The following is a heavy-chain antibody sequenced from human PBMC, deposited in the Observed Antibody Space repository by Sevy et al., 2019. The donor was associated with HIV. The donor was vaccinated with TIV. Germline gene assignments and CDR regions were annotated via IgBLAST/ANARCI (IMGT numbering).Heavy chain of an antibody. J-gene: IGHJ3*02. CDR2: ITSSGSTM. V-gene: IGHV3-48*03. CDR3: ERVYYGGNRDDAFDI. CDR1: GFTFSSHE. D-gene: IGHD4-17*01. Sequence: GGSLRLSCAASGFTFSSHEMNWVRQAPGKGLELVSYITSSGSTMYYADSVKGRFTISRDNAKNSLYLQMNSLRAEDKDIYYCERVYYGGNRDDAFDIWGQGTMVTVSS.